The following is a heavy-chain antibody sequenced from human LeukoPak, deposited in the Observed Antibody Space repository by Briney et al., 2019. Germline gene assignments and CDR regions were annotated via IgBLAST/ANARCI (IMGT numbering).Heavy chain of an antibody. CDR1: GYTFTSYG. CDR3: ARLREIVGATVYFDY. Sequence: ASVKVSCKASGYTFTSYGISWVRQAPGQGLEWMGWISAYNGNTNYAQKLQGRVTMTTDTSTSTAYMELRSLRSDDTAVYYCARLREIVGATVYFDYWGQGTLVTVSS. V-gene: IGHV1-18*01. D-gene: IGHD1-26*01. J-gene: IGHJ4*02. CDR2: ISAYNGNT.